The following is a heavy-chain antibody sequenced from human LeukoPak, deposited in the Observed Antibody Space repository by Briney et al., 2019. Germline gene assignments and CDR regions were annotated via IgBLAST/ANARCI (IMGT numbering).Heavy chain of an antibody. Sequence: PSETLSVTCAVYGGSFSGYYWSWIRQPPGKGLEWIGEINHSGSTYYNPSLKSRVTISVDTSKNQFSLKLSSVTAADTAVYYCARQGITMVRGTFDPWGQGTLVTVSS. D-gene: IGHD3-10*01. J-gene: IGHJ5*02. V-gene: IGHV4-34*01. CDR1: GGSFSGYY. CDR3: ARQGITMVRGTFDP. CDR2: INHSGST.